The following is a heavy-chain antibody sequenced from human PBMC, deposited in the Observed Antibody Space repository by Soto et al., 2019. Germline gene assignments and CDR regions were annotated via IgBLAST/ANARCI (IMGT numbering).Heavy chain of an antibody. CDR1: GYTFTIYA. J-gene: IGHJ6*02. Sequence: GASVKVSCKASGYTFTIYAMRWLRQAPGQRLEWMGWINAGNGNTKYSQKFQGRVTITRDTSASTTYMELSGLRSEDTAVYYCASSRLGTTPYGMDVWGQGTTVTVSS. V-gene: IGHV1-3*01. CDR2: INAGNGNT. D-gene: IGHD1-7*01. CDR3: ASSRLGTTPYGMDV.